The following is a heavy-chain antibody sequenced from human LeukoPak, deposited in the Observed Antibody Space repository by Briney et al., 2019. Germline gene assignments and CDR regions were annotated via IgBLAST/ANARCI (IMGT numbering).Heavy chain of an antibody. J-gene: IGHJ4*02. Sequence: ASVKVSCKSSGYTFTDYNINWLRQAPGQGLEWMGRIVPILGVANYAQNFQGRVTITADRSTSTAYMELRSLTSADTALYYCARDLRISGGYYRDSHYFDYWGQGSLVTVSS. CDR3: ARDLRISGGYYRDSHYFDY. D-gene: IGHD3-22*01. CDR1: GYTFTDYN. CDR2: IVPILGVA. V-gene: IGHV1-69*10.